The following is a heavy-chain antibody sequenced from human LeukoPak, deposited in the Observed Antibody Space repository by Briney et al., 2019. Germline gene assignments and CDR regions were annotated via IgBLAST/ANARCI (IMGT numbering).Heavy chain of an antibody. V-gene: IGHV3-66*01. J-gene: IGHJ4*02. Sequence: GGSLRLSCAASGFTVSSNYVSWVRQAPGKGLEWVSVIYSGGSTYYADSVKGRFTISRDNSKNTLYLQMNSLRAEDTAVYYCARDLNTNYFDYWGQGTLVTVSS. CDR2: IYSGGST. CDR1: GFTVSSNY. CDR3: ARDLNTNYFDY. D-gene: IGHD2-2*01.